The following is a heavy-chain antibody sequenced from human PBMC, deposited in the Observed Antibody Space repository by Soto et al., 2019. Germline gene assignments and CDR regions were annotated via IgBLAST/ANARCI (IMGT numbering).Heavy chain of an antibody. D-gene: IGHD3-22*01. V-gene: IGHV3-74*01. J-gene: IGHJ4*02. CDR3: ARDRYYYDSSGSLGH. Sequence: PGGSLRLSCAASGFTFSSYWMHWVRQAPGKGLVWVSRINSDGSSTSYADSVKGRFTISRDNSKNTLYLQMNSLRAEDTAVYYCARDRYYYDSSGSLGHWGQGTLVTVSS. CDR1: GFTFSSYW. CDR2: INSDGSST.